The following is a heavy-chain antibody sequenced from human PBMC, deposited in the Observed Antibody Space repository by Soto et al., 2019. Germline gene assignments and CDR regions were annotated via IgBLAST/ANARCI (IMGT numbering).Heavy chain of an antibody. CDR1: GFTFSTHV. Sequence: QVQLVASGGGVVQPGRALRLSCAVFGFTFSTHVFHWVRQAPGKGLEWVAVMSADGRTIYYADSVKGRFTISSDNSKNTVLLQMNSLRAEDSAVCYCARRYCRLVNCQGNVGFDIWGQGTMGTVSS. J-gene: IGHJ3*02. V-gene: IGHV3-30*19. CDR2: MSADGRTI. D-gene: IGHD2-15*01. CDR3: ARRYCRLVNCQGNVGFDI.